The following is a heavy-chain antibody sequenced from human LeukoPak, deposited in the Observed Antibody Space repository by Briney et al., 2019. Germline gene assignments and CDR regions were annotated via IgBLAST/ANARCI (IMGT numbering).Heavy chain of an antibody. Sequence: PSQTLSLTCTVSGGSISSGDYYWSWIRQPPGKGLEWIGYIYYSGSTYYNPSLKSRVTISVDTSKNQFSLKLSSVTAAGTAVYYCARDSMSGYSSSWYPDYWGQGTLVTVSS. J-gene: IGHJ4*02. CDR1: GGSISSGDYY. CDR3: ARDSMSGYSSSWYPDY. V-gene: IGHV4-30-4*01. D-gene: IGHD6-13*01. CDR2: IYYSGST.